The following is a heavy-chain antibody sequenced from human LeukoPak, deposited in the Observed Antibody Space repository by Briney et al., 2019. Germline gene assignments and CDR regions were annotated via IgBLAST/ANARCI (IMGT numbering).Heavy chain of an antibody. CDR2: INHSGST. V-gene: IGHV4-34*01. CDR1: GGSFSGYY. Sequence: SETLSLTCAVYGGSFSGYYWSWIRQPPGKGLEWIGEINHSGSTNYNPSLKSRVTISVDTSKNQFSLKLSSVTAADTAVYYCARGDYYDSSGYYYYWGQGTLVTVSS. J-gene: IGHJ4*02. CDR3: ARGDYYDSSGYYYY. D-gene: IGHD3-22*01.